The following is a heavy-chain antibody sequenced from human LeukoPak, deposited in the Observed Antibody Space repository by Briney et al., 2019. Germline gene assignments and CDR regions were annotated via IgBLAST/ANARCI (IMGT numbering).Heavy chain of an antibody. Sequence: SVKVSCKASGGTFSSYATSWVRQAPGEGHEWMGGIIPIFGTANYAQKFQGRVTITADESTSTAYMELSSLRSEDTAVYYCATMGHYCSGGSCYNRNFDYWGQGTLVTVSS. D-gene: IGHD2-15*01. J-gene: IGHJ4*02. CDR3: ATMGHYCSGGSCYNRNFDY. V-gene: IGHV1-69*01. CDR1: GGTFSSYA. CDR2: IIPIFGTA.